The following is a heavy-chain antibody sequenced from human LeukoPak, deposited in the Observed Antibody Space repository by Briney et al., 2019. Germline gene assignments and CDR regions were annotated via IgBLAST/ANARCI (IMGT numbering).Heavy chain of an antibody. CDR3: ARFVTTSHYFDY. Sequence: ASVKVSCKASGGTFSSYAISWVRQAPGQELEWMGGIIPIFGTANYAQKFQGRVTITADESTSTAYMELSSLRSEDTAVYYCARFVTTSHYFDYWGQGTLVTVSS. V-gene: IGHV1-69*01. CDR2: IIPIFGTA. D-gene: IGHD4-11*01. J-gene: IGHJ4*02. CDR1: GGTFSSYA.